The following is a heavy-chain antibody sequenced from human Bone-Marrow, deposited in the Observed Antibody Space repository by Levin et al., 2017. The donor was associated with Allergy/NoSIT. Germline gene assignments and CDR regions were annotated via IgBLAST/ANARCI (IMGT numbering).Heavy chain of an antibody. V-gene: IGHV1-18*01. Sequence: VASVKVSCTASGYTFNMYGINWVRQAPGQGLEWMGWISASNGDTYSARKFEDRVTLTTDTSTGTAYMELRSLRSDDTAVYYCARDGFPGYSSGWYLYWGQGTLVSVSS. D-gene: IGHD6-19*01. CDR2: ISASNGDT. J-gene: IGHJ4*02. CDR1: GYTFNMYG. CDR3: ARDGFPGYSSGWYLY.